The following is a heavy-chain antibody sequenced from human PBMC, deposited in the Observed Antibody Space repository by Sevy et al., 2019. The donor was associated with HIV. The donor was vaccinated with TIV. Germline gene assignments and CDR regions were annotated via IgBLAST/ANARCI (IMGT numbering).Heavy chain of an antibody. J-gene: IGHJ3*02. D-gene: IGHD5-12*01. Sequence: GGSLRLSCAASGFTFSSYAMHWVRQAPGKGLEWVAVISYDGSNKYYADSVKGRFTISSDNSKNTLYLQMNSLRAEDTAVYYCAREWMRKIDAFDIWGQGTMVTVSS. CDR1: GFTFSSYA. CDR3: AREWMRKIDAFDI. CDR2: ISYDGSNK. V-gene: IGHV3-30-3*01.